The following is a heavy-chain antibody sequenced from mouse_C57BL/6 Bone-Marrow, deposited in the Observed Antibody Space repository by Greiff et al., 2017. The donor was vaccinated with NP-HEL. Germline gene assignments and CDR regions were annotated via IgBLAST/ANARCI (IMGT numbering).Heavy chain of an antibody. CDR2: SRNKANDYTT. D-gene: IGHD1-1*01. CDR3: ARDGDYGSSYWYFDV. Sequence: EVQLVESGGGLVQSGRSLRLSCATSGFTFSDFYMEWVRQAPGKGLEWIAASRNKANDYTTEYNASVKGRFIVSRYTSQSILYLQMNALRAEDTAIYYCARDGDYGSSYWYFDVWGTGTTVTVSS. CDR1: GFTFSDFY. V-gene: IGHV7-1*01. J-gene: IGHJ1*03.